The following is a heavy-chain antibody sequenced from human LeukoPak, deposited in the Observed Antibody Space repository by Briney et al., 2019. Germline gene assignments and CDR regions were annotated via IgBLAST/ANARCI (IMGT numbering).Heavy chain of an antibody. CDR1: GGSISSGSYY. D-gene: IGHD3-3*01. Sequence: SETLPLTCTVSGGSISSGSYYWSWIRQPAGKGLEWIGRIYTSGSTNYNPSLKSRVTISVDTSKNQFSLKLSSVTAADTAVYYCARDLEKRDASDIWGQGTMVTVSS. V-gene: IGHV4-61*02. J-gene: IGHJ3*02. CDR2: IYTSGST. CDR3: ARDLEKRDASDI.